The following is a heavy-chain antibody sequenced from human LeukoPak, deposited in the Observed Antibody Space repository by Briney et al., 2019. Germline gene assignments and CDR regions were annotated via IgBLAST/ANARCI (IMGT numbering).Heavy chain of an antibody. Sequence: PGGSLRLSCAASGFTFNNYDINWVRQAPGKGLEWVSSISGSATYIYYADSAKGRFTISRDNAKNSLYLQMNSLRAEDTAVYYCASRGIAVALDYWGQGTLVTVSS. CDR1: GFTFNNYD. J-gene: IGHJ4*02. CDR2: ISGSATYI. D-gene: IGHD6-19*01. CDR3: ASRGIAVALDY. V-gene: IGHV3-21*01.